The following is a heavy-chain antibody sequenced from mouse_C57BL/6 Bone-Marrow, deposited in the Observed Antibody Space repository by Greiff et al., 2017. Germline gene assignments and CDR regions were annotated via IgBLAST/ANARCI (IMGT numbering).Heavy chain of an antibody. CDR2: IDPENGDT. CDR1: GFNIKDDY. D-gene: IGHD1-1*01. V-gene: IGHV14-4*01. CDR3: TTGDYGSSSLFDY. Sequence: VQLQQSGAELVRPGASVKLSCTASGFNIKDDYMHWVKQRPEQGLEWIGWIDPENGDTEYASKFQGKATITADTSSNTAYLQLSSLTSEDTAVYYCTTGDYGSSSLFDYWGQGTTLTVSS. J-gene: IGHJ2*01.